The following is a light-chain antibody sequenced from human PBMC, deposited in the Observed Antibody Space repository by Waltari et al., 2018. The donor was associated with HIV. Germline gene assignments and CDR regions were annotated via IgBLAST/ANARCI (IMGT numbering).Light chain of an antibody. V-gene: IGKV3-20*01. Sequence: EIVLTQSPGTLSLSPGERATLSCRASQSVSSSYLAWYQQKPGQAPRLLIYGASSRATGIPDRFSGSVSGTDFTLTISRLEPEDFAVYYCQQFGSSPQGSRVTFGQGTKLEIK. J-gene: IGKJ2*01. CDR3: QQFGSSPQGSRVT. CDR1: QSVSSSY. CDR2: GAS.